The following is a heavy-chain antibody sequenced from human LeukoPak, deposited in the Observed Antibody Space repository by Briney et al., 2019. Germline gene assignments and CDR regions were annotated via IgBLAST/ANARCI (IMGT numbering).Heavy chain of an antibody. J-gene: IGHJ5*02. CDR3: ARLAVRGVWEVDWFDP. V-gene: IGHV4-59*08. CDR1: GGSISSYY. CDR2: IYYSGST. Sequence: SETLSLTCTVSGGSISSYYWSWIRQPPGKGLEWIGYIYYSGSTNYNPSLKSRVTISVDTSKNQFSLKLSSVTAADTAVYYCARLAVRGVWEVDWFDPWAQGTLVTVSS. D-gene: IGHD3-10*01.